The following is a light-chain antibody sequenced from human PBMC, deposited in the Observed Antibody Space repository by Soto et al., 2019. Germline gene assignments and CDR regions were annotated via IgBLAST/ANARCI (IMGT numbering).Light chain of an antibody. CDR2: EVS. V-gene: IGLV2-14*01. J-gene: IGLJ1*01. Sequence: QSVLTQPASVSGSPGQSITISCTGTSSDVGGYNYVSWYQQHPGKAPKLMIYEVSNRPSGVSNRFSGSKSGNTASLTISGLQAEDEADYYCSSYTNRSTSNSLFGTGPNVT. CDR3: SSYTNRSTSNSL. CDR1: SSDVGGYNY.